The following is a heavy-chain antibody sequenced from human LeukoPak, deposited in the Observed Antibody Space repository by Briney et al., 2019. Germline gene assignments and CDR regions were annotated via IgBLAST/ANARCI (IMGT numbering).Heavy chain of an antibody. CDR3: AREGPWFGQGRWFDP. D-gene: IGHD3-10*01. J-gene: IGHJ5*02. CDR2: ISAYKGNT. CDR1: GYTFTSYG. V-gene: IGHV1-18*01. Sequence: ASVKVSCKASGYTFTSYGISWVRQAPGQGLEWMGWISAYKGNTNYAQKLQGRVTMTTDTSTSTAYMELRSLRSDDTAVYYCAREGPWFGQGRWFDPWGQGTLVTVSS.